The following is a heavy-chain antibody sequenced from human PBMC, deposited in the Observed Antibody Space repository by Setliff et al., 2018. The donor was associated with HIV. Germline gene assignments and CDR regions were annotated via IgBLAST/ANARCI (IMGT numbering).Heavy chain of an antibody. V-gene: IGHV3-43D*03. CDR1: GFTFDDYA. D-gene: IGHD1-26*01. J-gene: IGHJ4*02. CDR3: AKASTKWAVGSVAGYFDY. Sequence: GSLRLSCAASGFTFDDYAMHWVRQVPGKGLEWVSFISWDGTTTFYADSVKGRFTISRDNSEHSLYLQMNSLRAEDSALYYCAKASTKWAVGSVAGYFDYWGQGALVTVS. CDR2: ISWDGTTT.